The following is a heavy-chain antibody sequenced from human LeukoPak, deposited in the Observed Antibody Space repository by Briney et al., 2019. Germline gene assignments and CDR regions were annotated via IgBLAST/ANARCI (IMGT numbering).Heavy chain of an antibody. J-gene: IGHJ3*02. D-gene: IGHD4-23*01. Sequence: GGSLRLSCAASGFTVSSNYMSWVRQAPGKGLEWVSVIYSGGSKYYADSVKGRFTISRDNSKNTLYLQMNSLRAEDTAIYYCAKDRLTLDAFDIWGQGTMVTVSS. V-gene: IGHV3-53*01. CDR2: IYSGGSK. CDR1: GFTVSSNY. CDR3: AKDRLTLDAFDI.